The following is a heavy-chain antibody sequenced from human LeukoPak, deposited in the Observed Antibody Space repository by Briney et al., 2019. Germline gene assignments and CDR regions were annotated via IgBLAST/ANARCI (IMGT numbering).Heavy chain of an antibody. D-gene: IGHD6-13*01. CDR1: GFTFSSYA. Sequence: QSGGSLRLSCAASGFTFSSYAMGWVRQAPGKGLEWVSTISSGGGSTYYADSVKGRFAISRDNSKNTLYLQMNNLRAEDTAVYHCATYLAYSSSRNFDYWGQGTLVTVSS. V-gene: IGHV3-23*01. J-gene: IGHJ4*02. CDR2: ISSGGGST. CDR3: ATYLAYSSSRNFDY.